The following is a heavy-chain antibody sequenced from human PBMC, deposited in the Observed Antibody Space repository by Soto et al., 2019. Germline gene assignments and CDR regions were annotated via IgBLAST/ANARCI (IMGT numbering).Heavy chain of an antibody. J-gene: IGHJ4*02. CDR2: INPKSGGT. CDR1: GYTFTVYY. D-gene: IGHD1-26*01. V-gene: IGHV1-2*02. Sequence: SGQVCCKASGYTFTVYYMHWVRQAPGQGLEWMGWINPKSGGTMYPQKFQGRVTMTWDTSISTAYMALTRLRSDDTAVYYCARDLAKGGGSAGFDYWGQGTLVTVSS. CDR3: ARDLAKGGGSAGFDY.